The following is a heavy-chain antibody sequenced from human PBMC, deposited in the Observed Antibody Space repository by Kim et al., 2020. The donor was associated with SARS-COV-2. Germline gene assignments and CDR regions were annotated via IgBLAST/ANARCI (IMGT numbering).Heavy chain of an antibody. D-gene: IGHD3-22*01. Sequence: SVKVSCKASGGTFSSYAISWVRQAPGQGLEWMGGIIPIFGTANYAQKFQGRVTITADESMSTAYMELSSLRSEDTAVYYCARGSYSYGSSGYLGDYWGQGTLVTVSS. CDR1: GGTFSSYA. J-gene: IGHJ4*02. CDR3: ARGSYSYGSSGYLGDY. V-gene: IGHV1-69*13. CDR2: IIPIFGTA.